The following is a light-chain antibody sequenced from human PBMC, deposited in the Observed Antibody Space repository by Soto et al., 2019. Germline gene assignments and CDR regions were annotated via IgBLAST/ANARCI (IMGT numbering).Light chain of an antibody. Sequence: DMQMTQSPSTLSASVGDRVTITCRSTQSVNNRLAWYQQKPGKAPNLLINDASSLVSGVPSRFSGSGSGTDFTLTISSLQPDDSATYYCQHYNDYVVWTFGQGTVVDIK. CDR3: QHYNDYVVWT. CDR1: QSVNNR. V-gene: IGKV1-5*01. J-gene: IGKJ1*01. CDR2: DAS.